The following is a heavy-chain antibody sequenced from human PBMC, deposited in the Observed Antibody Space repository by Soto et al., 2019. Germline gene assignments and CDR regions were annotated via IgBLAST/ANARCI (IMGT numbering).Heavy chain of an antibody. Sequence: EVQLVESGGGLVLPGGSLRLSCAASGFTFSRYWMHWVRQAPGQGLVWVSRISSYGSDTHYADSVKGPFTISRDHAKNTLYLQMNSLRADDTAVYYCASNYAYAEGYYWYGIDVWGQGTTVTVSS. J-gene: IGHJ6*02. CDR3: ASNYAYAEGYYWYGIDV. V-gene: IGHV3-74*01. D-gene: IGHD3-16*01. CDR1: GFTFSRYW. CDR2: ISSYGSDT.